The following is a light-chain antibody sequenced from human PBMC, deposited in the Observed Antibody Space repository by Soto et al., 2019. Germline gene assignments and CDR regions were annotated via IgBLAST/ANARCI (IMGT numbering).Light chain of an antibody. J-gene: IGKJ5*01. CDR2: DAS. CDR1: QSVRTY. Sequence: ETLLTQSPVTLSFSPGERATLSCRASQSVRTYLAWYQVKPGQAPRLLIYDASSRASGVPARFSGSGSGTDFTLTISSLEPEDFALYYCQQRNSWPPITFGQGTRLEIK. CDR3: QQRNSWPPIT. V-gene: IGKV3-11*01.